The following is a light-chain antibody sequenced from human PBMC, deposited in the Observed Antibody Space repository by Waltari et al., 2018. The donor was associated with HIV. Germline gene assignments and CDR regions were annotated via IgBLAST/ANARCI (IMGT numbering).Light chain of an antibody. J-gene: IGKJ5*01. CDR2: DAA. CDR1: QGISTS. Sequence: DLQMTQSPSSLSSSVGDRVTITCRASQGISTSLAWYQQKPGKAPQLLIYDAATLHSGVPSRFSGSGSVTEFTLTISSLQPEDFATYYCHQTHTFPITFGQGTRLELK. CDR3: HQTHTFPIT. V-gene: IGKV1D-12*01.